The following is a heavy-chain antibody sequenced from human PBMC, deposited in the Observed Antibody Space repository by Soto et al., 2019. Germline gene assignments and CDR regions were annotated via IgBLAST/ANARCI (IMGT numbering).Heavy chain of an antibody. CDR3: VRGRGYTFQNFFDL. Sequence: WTWIRQHPEKGLEWLGNIDHSGTTYYNPSLRSRLSISLDASQNEFSLQVTSMTAVDTAVYFCVRGRGYTFQNFFDLWGQGSLVTVSS. J-gene: IGHJ5*02. CDR2: IDHSGTT. V-gene: IGHV4-31*02. D-gene: IGHD5-18*01.